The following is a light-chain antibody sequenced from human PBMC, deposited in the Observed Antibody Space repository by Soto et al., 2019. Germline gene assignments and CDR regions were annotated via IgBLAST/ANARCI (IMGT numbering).Light chain of an antibody. CDR1: QGISSY. CDR2: AAS. Sequence: QLTQSPSSLSASVGDIFTIACRASQGISSYLAWYQQKPGKAPKLLIYAASTLQSGVPSRFSGSGSGTDFTLTISSLQPEDFATYYCQQLNSYSITFGQGTRLEIK. CDR3: QQLNSYSIT. J-gene: IGKJ5*01. V-gene: IGKV1-9*01.